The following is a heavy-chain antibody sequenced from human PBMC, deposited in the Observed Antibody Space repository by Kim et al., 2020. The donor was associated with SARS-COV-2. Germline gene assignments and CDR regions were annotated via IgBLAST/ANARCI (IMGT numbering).Heavy chain of an antibody. Sequence: GGSLRLSCAASGFTFSSYSMNWVRQAPGKGLEWVSYISSSSSTIYYADSVKGRFTISRDNAKNSLYLQMNSLRDEDTAVYYCARTLIRGSDIVVVPAADDAFDIWGQGTMVTVSS. CDR1: GFTFSSYS. J-gene: IGHJ3*02. CDR3: ARTLIRGSDIVVVPAADDAFDI. CDR2: ISSSSSTI. V-gene: IGHV3-48*02. D-gene: IGHD2-2*01.